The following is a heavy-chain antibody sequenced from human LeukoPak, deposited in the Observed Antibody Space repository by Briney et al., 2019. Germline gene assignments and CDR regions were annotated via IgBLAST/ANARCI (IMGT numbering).Heavy chain of an antibody. J-gene: IGHJ4*02. CDR3: ARYGGNSGFDY. Sequence: SETLSLTCTVSGGSISSSSYYWGWIRQPPGKGLEWIGSIYYSGSTYYNPSLKSRVTISVDTSKNQFSLKLSSVTAADTAVYYCARYGGNSGFDYWGQGTLVTVSS. V-gene: IGHV4-39*07. D-gene: IGHD4-23*01. CDR1: GGSISSSSYY. CDR2: IYYSGST.